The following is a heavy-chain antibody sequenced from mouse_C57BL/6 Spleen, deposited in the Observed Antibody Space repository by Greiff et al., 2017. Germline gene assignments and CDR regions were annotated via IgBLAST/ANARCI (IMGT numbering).Heavy chain of an antibody. V-gene: IGHV1-82*01. J-gene: IGHJ2*01. CDR2: IYPGDGDT. CDR3: ARGGGQDYCDY. D-gene: IGHD3-3*01. Sequence: QVQLQQSGPELVKPGASVKISCKASGYAFSSSWMNWVKQRPGKGLEWIGRIYPGDGDTNYNGKFKGKATLTADKSSSTAYMQLSSLTSEDSAVYFCARGGGQDYCDYWGQGTTLTVSS. CDR1: GYAFSSSW.